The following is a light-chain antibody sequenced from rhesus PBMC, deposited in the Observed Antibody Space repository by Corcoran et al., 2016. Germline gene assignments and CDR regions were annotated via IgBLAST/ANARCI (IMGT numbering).Light chain of an antibody. V-gene: IGKV3-17*01. CDR2: AAS. Sequence: EIVMTQSPATLALSPGESATLSCRASQSVSSNLAWYHQQPGQAPRLLIYAASRRVTGIPDRFRGSGSGTEFTRTISSLEPEDVGIYIRLQSNNWHSFGQGTKVEI. CDR3: LQSNNWHS. CDR1: QSVSSN. J-gene: IGKJ2*01.